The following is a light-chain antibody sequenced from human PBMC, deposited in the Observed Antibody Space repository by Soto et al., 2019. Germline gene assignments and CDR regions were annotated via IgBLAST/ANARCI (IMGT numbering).Light chain of an antibody. CDR2: AAS. V-gene: IGKV1-39*01. Sequence: DIQMTQSPSSLSASVGDRVTITCRASQSISSYLNWYQQKPGKAPKLLIYAASRLQSGVPSRFSGSGSGTDFTLTISSLQPEDFASYYCQQSYRTPPTFGQGTKVEIK. J-gene: IGKJ1*01. CDR1: QSISSY. CDR3: QQSYRTPPT.